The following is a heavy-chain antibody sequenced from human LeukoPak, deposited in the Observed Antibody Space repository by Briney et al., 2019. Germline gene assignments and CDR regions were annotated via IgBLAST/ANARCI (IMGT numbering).Heavy chain of an antibody. V-gene: IGHV3-23*01. CDR2: ISASGGGT. CDR3: AKERDGDYVRYTHY. D-gene: IGHD4-17*01. Sequence: GGSLRLSCAASGLTFSSYAVSWVRQAPGKGLEWVSSISASGGGTYYADSVKGRFTISRDNSKNTLYLQLSSLRADDTAVYHCAKERDGDYVRYTHYWGQGTLVTVSS. J-gene: IGHJ4*02. CDR1: GLTFSSYA.